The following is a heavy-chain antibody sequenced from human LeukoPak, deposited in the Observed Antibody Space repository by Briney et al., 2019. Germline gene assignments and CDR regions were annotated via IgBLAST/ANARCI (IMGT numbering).Heavy chain of an antibody. J-gene: IGHJ4*02. V-gene: IGHV3-74*01. CDR2: LSGDGSST. D-gene: IGHD4-17*01. CDR1: GFIFSTYW. CDR3: ARASTTVPNLLDN. Sequence: GGSLRPSCVASGFIFSTYWMHWVRQAPGKGLLWVSRLSGDGSSTRFADSLKGRFTISRDNAKNTLYLQMNSLRAEDTAVYFCARASTTVPNLLDNWGQGTLVTVSS.